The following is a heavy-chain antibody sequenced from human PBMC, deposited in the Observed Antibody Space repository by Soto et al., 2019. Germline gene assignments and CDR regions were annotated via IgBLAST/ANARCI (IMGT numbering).Heavy chain of an antibody. CDR1: GYTFTGYY. V-gene: IGHV1-2*04. Sequence: ASVKVSCKASGYTFTGYYMHWVRQAPGQGLEWMGWINPNSGGTNYAQKFQGWVTMTRDTSISTAYMELSRLRSDDTAVYYCARDRFSGSYLDAFDIWGQGTMVTVSS. CDR3: ARDRFSGSYLDAFDI. CDR2: INPNSGGT. D-gene: IGHD1-26*01. J-gene: IGHJ3*02.